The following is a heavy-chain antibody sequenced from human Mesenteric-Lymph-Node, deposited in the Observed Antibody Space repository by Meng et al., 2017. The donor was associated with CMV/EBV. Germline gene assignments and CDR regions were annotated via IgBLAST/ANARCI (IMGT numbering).Heavy chain of an antibody. CDR2: IIPIFGTA. CDR1: GYTFTNYY. CDR3: ASAGTLDY. Sequence: SVKVSCKASGYTFTNYYMHWVRQAPGQGLEWMGGIIPIFGTANYAQKFQGRVTITTDESTSTAYMELSSLRSEDTAVYYCASAGTLDYWGQGTLVTVSS. V-gene: IGHV1-69*05. J-gene: IGHJ4*02.